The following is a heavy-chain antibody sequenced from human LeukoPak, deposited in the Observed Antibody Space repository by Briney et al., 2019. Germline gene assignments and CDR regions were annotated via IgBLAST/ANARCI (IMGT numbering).Heavy chain of an antibody. Sequence: SEALSLTCTVSGGSISSSSYYWGWIRQPPGKGLEWIGSIYYSGSTYYNPSLKSRVTISVDTSENQFSLKLSSVTAADTAVYYCATFPLGYCSGGSCYPDAFDIWGQGTMVTVSS. CDR3: ATFPLGYCSGGSCYPDAFDI. J-gene: IGHJ3*02. V-gene: IGHV4-39*01. D-gene: IGHD2-15*01. CDR1: GGSISSSSYY. CDR2: IYYSGST.